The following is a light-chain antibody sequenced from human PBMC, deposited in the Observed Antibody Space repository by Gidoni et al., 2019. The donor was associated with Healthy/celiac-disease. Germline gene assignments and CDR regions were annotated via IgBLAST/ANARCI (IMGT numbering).Light chain of an antibody. CDR3: QQSYSTPRGT. CDR2: AAS. CDR1: QSISSY. J-gene: IGKJ2*02. V-gene: IGKV1-39*01. Sequence: DIQMTQSPSPLSASVGDRVTLTCRASQSISSYLDWYQQKPGNAPKLLIYAASSLHSGVPSRFSGSGSGTDFTLTISSLQPEDFATYYCQQSYSTPRGTFGQGTKLEIK.